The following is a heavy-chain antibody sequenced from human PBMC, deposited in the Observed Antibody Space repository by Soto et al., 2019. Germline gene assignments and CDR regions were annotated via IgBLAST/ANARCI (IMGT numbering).Heavy chain of an antibody. D-gene: IGHD2-2*01. V-gene: IGHV3-21*01. CDR2: IRSRSIDM. J-gene: IGHJ3*02. Sequence: EVQLVESGGGLVKPGESLRLSCAASGFTFSNYNINWVRQAPGKGLEWVSSIRSRSIDMYYADSVKGRFTISRDDTKNSLSLQMNGLRAEDTAVYFCVRESYPAKAFDIWGQGTMVTLSS. CDR1: GFTFSNYN. CDR3: VRESYPAKAFDI.